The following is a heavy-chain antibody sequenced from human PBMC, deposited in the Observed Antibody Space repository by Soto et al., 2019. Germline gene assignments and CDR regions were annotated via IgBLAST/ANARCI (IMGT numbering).Heavy chain of an antibody. J-gene: IGHJ4*02. Sequence: QVQLVESGGGVVQPGRSLRLSCAASGFTFSSYGMHWVRQAPGKGLAWVAVISYDGSNKYYADSVKGRFTISRDNSKNPLYLQMNSLRAEDTAVYYCAKDPTMVRGVIPLSHLDYWGQGTLVTVSS. D-gene: IGHD3-10*01. CDR3: AKDPTMVRGVIPLSHLDY. CDR2: ISYDGSNK. CDR1: GFTFSSYG. V-gene: IGHV3-30*18.